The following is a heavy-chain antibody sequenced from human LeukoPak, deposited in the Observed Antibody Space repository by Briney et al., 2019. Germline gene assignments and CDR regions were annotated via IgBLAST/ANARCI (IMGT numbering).Heavy chain of an antibody. CDR2: ISWNSGSI. Sequence: SLRLSCAASGFTFDDYAMHWVRQAPGKGLEWVSGISWNSGSIGYADSVKGRFTISRDNAKNSLYLQMNSLRAEDTAVYYCARDIKHFDYWGQGILVTVSS. V-gene: IGHV3-9*01. CDR1: GFTFDDYA. J-gene: IGHJ4*02. CDR3: ARDIKHFDY.